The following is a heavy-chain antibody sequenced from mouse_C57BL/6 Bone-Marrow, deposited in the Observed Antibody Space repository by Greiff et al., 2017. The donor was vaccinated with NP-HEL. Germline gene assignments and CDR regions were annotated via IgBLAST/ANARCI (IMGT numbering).Heavy chain of an antibody. CDR3: ARASDGYYFCRFAY. CDR1: GFTFTDYY. Sequence: EVKLVESGGGLVQPGGSLSLSCAASGFTFTDYYMSWVRQPPGKALEWLGFIRNKANGYTTEYSASVKGRFTISRDNSQSILYLQMNALIAEDSATYYCARASDGYYFCRFAYWGQGTLVTVSA. V-gene: IGHV7-3*01. CDR2: IRNKANGYTT. D-gene: IGHD2-3*01. J-gene: IGHJ3*01.